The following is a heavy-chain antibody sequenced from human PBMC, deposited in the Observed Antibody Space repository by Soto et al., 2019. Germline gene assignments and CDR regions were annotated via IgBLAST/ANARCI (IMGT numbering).Heavy chain of an antibody. D-gene: IGHD3-16*01. CDR3: ARWGTTGGLDV. V-gene: IGHV3-33*05. CDR2: TSYDGSNN. J-gene: IGHJ4*02. Sequence: QVQLVESGGGVVQPGTSLRLSCVGSGFTFRSYVIHWVRQAPGQGLEWVALTSYDGSNNFYGDSVKGRFTISRHNSRNTVELQMVRLRFEDTSLYSCARWGTTGGLDVWGQGTLVSVSS. CDR1: GFTFRSYV.